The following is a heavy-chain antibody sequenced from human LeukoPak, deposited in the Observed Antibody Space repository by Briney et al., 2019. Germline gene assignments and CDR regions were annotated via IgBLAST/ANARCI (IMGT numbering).Heavy chain of an antibody. Sequence: SGGSLRLSCAASGFTFRSYWMHWVRQAPGKGLVWVSRIDSYGSTNYADSVKGRFTISRDNAKNTLYLQMNSLRAEDTAVYYCARGLVHDTSGYYSDYWGQGTLVTVFS. J-gene: IGHJ4*02. CDR1: GFTFRSYW. V-gene: IGHV3-74*01. CDR2: IDSYGST. CDR3: ARGLVHDTSGYYSDY. D-gene: IGHD3-22*01.